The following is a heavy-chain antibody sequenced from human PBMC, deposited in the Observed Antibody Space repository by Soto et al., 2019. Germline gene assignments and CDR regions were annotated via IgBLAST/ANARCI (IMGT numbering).Heavy chain of an antibody. CDR1: GYTFTGYY. CDR3: ARDLLYCSGGSCYSGGSDY. CDR2: INPNSGGT. V-gene: IGHV1-2*04. Sequence: QVQLVQSGAEVKKPGASVKVSCKASGYTFTGYYMHWVRQAPGQGLEWMGWINPNSGGTNYAQKFQGWVTMTRDTSISPAYMELSKLRSDDTAVYYCARDLLYCSGGSCYSGGSDYWGQGTMVTVYS. J-gene: IGHJ4*02. D-gene: IGHD2-15*01.